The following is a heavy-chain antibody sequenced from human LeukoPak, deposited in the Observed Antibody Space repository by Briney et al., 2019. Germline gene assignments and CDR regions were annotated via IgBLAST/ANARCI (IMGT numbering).Heavy chain of an antibody. V-gene: IGHV4-61*01. CDR1: GDSGASSGSYW. CDR2: VHSSGST. CDR3: ATRGCSGGTCYLDY. Sequence: SETLSLTCDVSGDSGASSGSYWSGWFQQPPGKGLEWIGYVHSSGSTKYNSSLGSRVTISMDTSRNQFSLKLSSVTAADTAVYYCATRGCSGGTCYLDYWGQGTLVTVSS. J-gene: IGHJ4*02. D-gene: IGHD2-15*01.